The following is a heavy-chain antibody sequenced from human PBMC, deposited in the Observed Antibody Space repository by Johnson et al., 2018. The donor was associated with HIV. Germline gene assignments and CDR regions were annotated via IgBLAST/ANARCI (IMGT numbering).Heavy chain of an antibody. Sequence: QVQLVESGGGLVKPGGSLRLSCAVSGFKFSDFYMTWIRQVPGKGLECVAYISSSGAGIYYADSVRGRFTISRDNAKNSRFLQMNSRSAEDTAIYFCARDPPWRAFDVWGLGTTVTVSS. J-gene: IGHJ6*02. CDR2: ISSSGAGI. D-gene: IGHD3-9*01. V-gene: IGHV3-11*04. CDR1: GFKFSDFY. CDR3: ARDPPWRAFDV.